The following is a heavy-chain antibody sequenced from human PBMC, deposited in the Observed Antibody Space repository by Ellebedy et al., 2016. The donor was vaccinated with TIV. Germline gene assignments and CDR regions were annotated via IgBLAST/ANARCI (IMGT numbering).Heavy chain of an antibody. J-gene: IGHJ3*01. CDR1: GFRITDLG. V-gene: IGHV3-33*03. CDR2: LLTDGVEK. Sequence: GESLKIPCVASGFRITDLGMHWVRQAPSKGLEWVTVLLTDGVEKYYGASVKGRFTVSRDDSKNTLYLQMNNLRVDDTALYYCATDLGTRAFDLWGQGTMVTVSS. CDR3: ATDLGTRAFDL. D-gene: IGHD4-23*01.